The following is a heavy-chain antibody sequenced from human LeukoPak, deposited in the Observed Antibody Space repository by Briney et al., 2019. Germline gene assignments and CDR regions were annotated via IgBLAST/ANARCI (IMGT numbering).Heavy chain of an antibody. CDR3: VNYGMDV. Sequence: QTGGSLRLSCAASGXTFSMYAVHWVRQAPGKGLEYVSAISSDGGSTYYANSVKGRFTISRDNSKNTLYLQMGSLRAEDMAVYYCVNYGMDVWGQGTTVTVSS. V-gene: IGHV3-64*01. J-gene: IGHJ6*02. CDR2: ISSDGGST. CDR1: GXTFSMYA.